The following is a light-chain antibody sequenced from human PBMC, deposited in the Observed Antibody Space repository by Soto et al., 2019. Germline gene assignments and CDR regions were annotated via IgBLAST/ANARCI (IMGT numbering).Light chain of an antibody. CDR2: GAS. CDR3: QQYGLSPRT. V-gene: IGKV3-20*01. Sequence: DIVLTQSPGTLSLSPGEKATLSCRASQSVTSNYLAWYQQKPGQAPRLLINGASSRATGIPDRFSGSGSGTDFTLTISRLEPEDFAVYYCQQYGLSPRTFGQGTK. CDR1: QSVTSNY. J-gene: IGKJ1*01.